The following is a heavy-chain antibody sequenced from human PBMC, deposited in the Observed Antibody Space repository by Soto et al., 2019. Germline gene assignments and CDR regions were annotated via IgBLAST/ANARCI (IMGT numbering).Heavy chain of an antibody. CDR3: ARVEAAAALYNWFDP. Sequence: SETLSLTCAVYGGSFSGYYWSWIRQPPGKGLEWIGEINHSGSTNYNPSLKSRVTISVDTSKNQFSLKLSSVTAADTAVYYCARVEAAAALYNWFDPWGQGTLVTVSS. CDR1: GGSFSGYY. CDR2: INHSGST. J-gene: IGHJ5*02. V-gene: IGHV4-34*01. D-gene: IGHD6-13*01.